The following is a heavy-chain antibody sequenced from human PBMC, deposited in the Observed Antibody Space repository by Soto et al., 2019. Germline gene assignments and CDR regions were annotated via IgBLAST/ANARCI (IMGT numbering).Heavy chain of an antibody. D-gene: IGHD2-2*01. CDR3: ARDRGYCISTSCYANWFDP. CDR1: GGSISSSSYY. V-gene: IGHV4-39*07. Sequence: SESLSLTCTVSGGSISSSSYYWGWIRQPPGKGLEWIGSIYYSGSTYYNPSLKSRVTISVDTSKNQFSLKLSSVTAADTAVYYCARDRGYCISTSCYANWFDPWGQGTLVTVSS. J-gene: IGHJ5*02. CDR2: IYYSGST.